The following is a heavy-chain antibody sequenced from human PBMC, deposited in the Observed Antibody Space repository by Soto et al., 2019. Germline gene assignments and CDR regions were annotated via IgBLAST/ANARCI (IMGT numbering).Heavy chain of an antibody. Sequence: QVPLVESGGGVVQPGRSLRLSCAASGFTFSSYALHWVRQAPGKGLEWVAVISYDGSNKYYEDSVKGRFTISRDNSKKTLYLQMNSLRAEDKAVYYCARGWLQFSYFDYWGQGTLVTVSS. V-gene: IGHV3-30-3*01. J-gene: IGHJ4*02. CDR3: ARGWLQFSYFDY. CDR2: ISYDGSNK. D-gene: IGHD5-12*01. CDR1: GFTFSSYA.